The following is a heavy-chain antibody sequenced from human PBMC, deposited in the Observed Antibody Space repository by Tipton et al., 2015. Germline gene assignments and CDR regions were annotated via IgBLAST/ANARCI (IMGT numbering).Heavy chain of an antibody. Sequence: SLRLSCAASGFDFNTHWIHWVRQAPGKGLMWVARIDGNGINTNYADSVKGRFTISRDNAKNTLYLQMNSLRVEDTAVYYCARVEQWLAFYFDHWGQGALVTVSS. CDR3: ARVEQWLAFYFDH. CDR1: GFDFNTHW. CDR2: IDGNGINT. D-gene: IGHD6-19*01. V-gene: IGHV3-74*01. J-gene: IGHJ4*02.